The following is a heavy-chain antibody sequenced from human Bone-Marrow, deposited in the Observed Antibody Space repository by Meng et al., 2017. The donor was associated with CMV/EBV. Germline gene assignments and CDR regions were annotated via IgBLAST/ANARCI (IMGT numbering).Heavy chain of an antibody. CDR1: GYTFPSYD. D-gene: IGHD6-19*01. J-gene: IGHJ6*01. V-gene: IGHV1-8*03. CDR3: ARGLVDQWRTKIDYYYYGMDV. Sequence: ASVKVSCKASGYTFPSYDMHWVRQAPGQGLEWMGWMNPNSGNTGYAQKFQGRVTITRNTSISTAYMELSSLRSEDTAVYYGARGLVDQWRTKIDYYYYGMDVWGQGTTVTVSS. CDR2: MNPNSGNT.